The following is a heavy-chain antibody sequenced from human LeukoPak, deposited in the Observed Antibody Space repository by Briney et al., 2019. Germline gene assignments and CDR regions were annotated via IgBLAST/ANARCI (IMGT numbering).Heavy chain of an antibody. D-gene: IGHD1-26*01. CDR3: ARDRLTSGSYFFDY. J-gene: IGHJ4*02. CDR2: ISGRSSTI. Sequence: GGSLRLSCAASAFTFSDYSMNWVRQAPGKGLEWISYISGRSSTIFYADSVRGRFTIYRDNAKNSMYLQMNSLRAEDTAVYYRARDRLTSGSYFFDYWGQGTLVTVPS. CDR1: AFTFSDYS. V-gene: IGHV3-48*01.